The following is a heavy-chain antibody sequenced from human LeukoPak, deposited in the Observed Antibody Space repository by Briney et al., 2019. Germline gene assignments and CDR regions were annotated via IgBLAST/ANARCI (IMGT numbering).Heavy chain of an antibody. CDR1: GFTFSHYW. CDR2: INSDGSST. D-gene: IGHD3-9*01. CDR3: GRELDWLPTLDY. Sequence: GGSLRLSCAASGFTFSHYWMHWVRQAPGKGRVWVSRINSDGSSTRYADSVKGRFTISRDNAKNTLYLQMNSLRAEDTAVYYCGRELDWLPTLDYWGQGTLVTVSS. V-gene: IGHV3-74*01. J-gene: IGHJ4*02.